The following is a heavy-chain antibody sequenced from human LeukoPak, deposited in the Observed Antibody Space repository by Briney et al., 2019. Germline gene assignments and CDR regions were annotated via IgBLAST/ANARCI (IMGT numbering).Heavy chain of an antibody. CDR2: IDSKKWDT. V-gene: IGHV1-2*02. CDR3: ASEAYCSGGRCSVQRVGP. D-gene: IGHD2-15*01. CDR1: GYTFTAYY. Sequence: ASVKVSCQASGYTFTAYYMHWVRQAPGQGLEWMGWIDSKKWDTKDAQKFHSRLIITRDTSIGIAYMELRSIISDDTAVYYCASEAYCSGGRCSVQRVGPWGQGPRVRVSS. J-gene: IGHJ5*02.